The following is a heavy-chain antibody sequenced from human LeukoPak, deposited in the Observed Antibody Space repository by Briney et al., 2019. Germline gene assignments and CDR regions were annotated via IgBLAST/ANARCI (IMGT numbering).Heavy chain of an antibody. Sequence: GGSLRLSCAASGFTFSSYAMHWVRQAPGKGLEWVAVISYDGSNKYYADSVKGRFTISRDNSKNTLYLQMNGLRAEDTAVYYCARAAQKVVVVAGNAFDIWGQGTMVTVSS. D-gene: IGHD2-15*01. J-gene: IGHJ3*02. V-gene: IGHV3-30-3*01. CDR2: ISYDGSNK. CDR3: ARAAQKVVVVAGNAFDI. CDR1: GFTFSSYA.